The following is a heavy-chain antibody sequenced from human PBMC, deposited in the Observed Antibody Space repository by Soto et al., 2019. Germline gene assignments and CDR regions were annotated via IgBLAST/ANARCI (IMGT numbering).Heavy chain of an antibody. CDR2: IYYSGST. CDR3: SRGRDYVWGPYHDAFDI. CDR1: GGSISSSSYY. D-gene: IGHD3-16*01. J-gene: IGHJ3*02. Sequence: QLQLQESGPGLVKPSETLSLTCTVSGGSISSSSYYWGWIRQPPGKGLEWIGSIYYSGSTYYNPSLKSRGTISVDTSKNQFSLKLSSVTAADTAVYYCSRGRDYVWGPYHDAFDIWGQGTMVTVSS. V-gene: IGHV4-39*01.